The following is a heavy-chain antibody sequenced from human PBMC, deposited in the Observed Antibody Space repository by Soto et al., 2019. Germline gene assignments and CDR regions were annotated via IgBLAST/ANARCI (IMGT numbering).Heavy chain of an antibody. CDR2: ISSSSSYI. D-gene: IGHD3-22*01. CDR1: GFTFSSYS. J-gene: IGHJ4*02. CDR3: ARAYYYDSSGYYGDY. V-gene: IGHV3-21*01. Sequence: GGSLRLSCAASGFTFSSYSMNWVRQAPGKGLEWVSSISSSSSYIYYADSVTGRFTISRDNAKNSLYLQMNSLRAEDTAVYYCARAYYYDSSGYYGDYWGQGTLVTVSS.